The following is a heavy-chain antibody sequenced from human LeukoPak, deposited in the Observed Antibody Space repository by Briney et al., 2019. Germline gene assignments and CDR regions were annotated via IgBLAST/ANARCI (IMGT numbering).Heavy chain of an antibody. Sequence: GGSLRLSCAASGFTFSSYWMHWVRQAPGKGLVWVSRINSDGSGTIYADSVRGRFTISRDNAKNTLYLQVNSLRAEDTAVYYCARTEGTVAYDSCGQGTLVTVSS. CDR1: GFTFSSYW. D-gene: IGHD4-23*01. CDR2: INSDGSGT. V-gene: IGHV3-74*01. J-gene: IGHJ5*01. CDR3: ARTEGTVAYDS.